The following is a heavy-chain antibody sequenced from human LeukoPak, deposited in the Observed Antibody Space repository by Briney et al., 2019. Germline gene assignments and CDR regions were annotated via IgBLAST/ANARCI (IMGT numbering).Heavy chain of an antibody. J-gene: IGHJ6*03. CDR2: IRYNGNNQ. V-gene: IGHV3-30*02. Sequence: GGSLRLSCTASGFTFGDYAMSWVRQAPGKGLEWVAFIRYNGNNQYYADSVKGRFTISRDNSKNTLYLQMNSLKGDDTAVYYCAKDSDFYYIDVWGKGTTVIISS. CDR3: AKDSDFYYIDV. D-gene: IGHD3-10*01. CDR1: GFTFGDYA.